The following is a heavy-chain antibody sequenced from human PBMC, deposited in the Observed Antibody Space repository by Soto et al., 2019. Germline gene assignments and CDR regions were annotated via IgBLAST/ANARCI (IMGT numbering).Heavy chain of an antibody. CDR1: GGTFSSYA. Sequence: ASVKVSCKASGGTFSSYAISWVLQAPGQGLEWMGGIIPIFGTANYAQKFQGRVTITADESTSTAYMELSSLRSEDTAVYYCARDRCTNGVCYTTVYYYYGMDVWGQGTTVTVSS. D-gene: IGHD2-8*01. CDR2: IIPIFGTA. CDR3: ARDRCTNGVCYTTVYYYYGMDV. V-gene: IGHV1-69*13. J-gene: IGHJ6*02.